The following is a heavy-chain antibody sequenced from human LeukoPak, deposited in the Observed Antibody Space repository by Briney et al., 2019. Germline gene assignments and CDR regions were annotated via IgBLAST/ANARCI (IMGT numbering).Heavy chain of an antibody. Sequence: EGSLRLSCAASGFTFSSYEMNWVRQAPGKGLEWVSYISSSGSTIYYADSVKGRFTISRDNAKNTLYLQMNSLRAEDTAIYYCAKDGGGYYTWAFDYWGQGTLVTVSS. CDR3: AKDGGGYYTWAFDY. V-gene: IGHV3-48*03. J-gene: IGHJ4*02. D-gene: IGHD3-22*01. CDR2: ISSSGSTI. CDR1: GFTFSSYE.